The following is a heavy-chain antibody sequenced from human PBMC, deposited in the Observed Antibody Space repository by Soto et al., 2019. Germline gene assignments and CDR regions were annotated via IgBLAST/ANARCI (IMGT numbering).Heavy chain of an antibody. J-gene: IGHJ6*02. Sequence: GGSLRLSCAASGFTFSSYDMHWVRQAKGKGLEWVSAIGTAVDTYNPGSVKGRFTSSRVNAKKSLYLQMNSLRAGDTDVYDWERWTYYDCVWGSYRPYYYYGMDVWGQGTTVTVSS. CDR2: IGTAVDT. CDR3: ERWTYYDCVWGSYRPYYYYGMDV. D-gene: IGHD3-16*02. CDR1: GFTFSSYD. V-gene: IGHV3-13*01.